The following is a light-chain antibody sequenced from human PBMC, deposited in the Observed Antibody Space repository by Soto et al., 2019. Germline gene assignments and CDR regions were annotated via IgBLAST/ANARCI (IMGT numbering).Light chain of an antibody. V-gene: IGLV1-44*01. CDR3: AAWDDSLSGPV. CDR1: SSNIRSNT. CDR2: SDN. Sequence: QSVLTQPPSASGTPGQRVTISCSGSSSNIRSNTVNWYQQLPGTAPKLLIFSDNQRPSGVPDRFSGSKSGTSASLAISGLQSEDEADYYCAAWDDSLSGPVFGTGTKLTVL. J-gene: IGLJ1*01.